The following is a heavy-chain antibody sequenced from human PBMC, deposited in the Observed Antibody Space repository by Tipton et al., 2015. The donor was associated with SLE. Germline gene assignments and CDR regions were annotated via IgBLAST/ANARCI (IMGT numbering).Heavy chain of an antibody. D-gene: IGHD7-27*01. Sequence: TLSLTCAVSGGSISSGGYSWSWIRQPPGKGLEWIGYIYHSGSTYYNPSLKSRVTISVDRSKNQFSLNLSSVTAADTAVYYCARQGAWGSNDYWGPGTLVTVSS. V-gene: IGHV4-30-2*02. CDR2: IYHSGST. J-gene: IGHJ4*02. CDR1: GGSISSGGYS. CDR3: ARQGAWGSNDY.